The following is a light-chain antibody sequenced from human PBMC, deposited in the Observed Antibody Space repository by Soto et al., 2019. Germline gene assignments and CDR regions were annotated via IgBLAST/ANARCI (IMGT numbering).Light chain of an antibody. CDR1: QSVSSN. V-gene: IGKV3-15*01. CDR2: GAS. CDR3: QQYSSAPLT. Sequence: EIVISQSPATLSVPLVETDTLSRRASQSVSSNLAWYQQKPGQAPRLLIYGASTRATGIPARFSGSGSGTDFTLTISRLEPEDFAVYYCQQYSSAPLTFGEGTKVDIK. J-gene: IGKJ4*01.